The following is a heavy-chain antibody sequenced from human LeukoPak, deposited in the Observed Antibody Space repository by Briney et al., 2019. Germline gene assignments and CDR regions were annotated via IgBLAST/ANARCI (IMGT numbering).Heavy chain of an antibody. J-gene: IGHJ5*02. V-gene: IGHV4-61*02. CDR3: ASRLTVAGFDP. CDR1: GGSINSDSYY. Sequence: SETLSLTCTVSGGSINSDSYYWSWIRQPAGKGLERIGRIYLSGSTNYNPSLKSRVTISVDTSKNQFSLKLTSVTAADTAVYYCASRLTVAGFDPWGQGTLVTVSS. D-gene: IGHD4-11*01. CDR2: IYLSGST.